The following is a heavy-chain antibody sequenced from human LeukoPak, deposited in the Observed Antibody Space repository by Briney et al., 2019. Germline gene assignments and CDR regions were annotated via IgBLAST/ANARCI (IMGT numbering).Heavy chain of an antibody. D-gene: IGHD5-24*01. V-gene: IGHV4-31*03. CDR3: ARDHTLRDGYTLGAFDI. CDR1: GGSISSRGYY. CDR2: IYYSGST. Sequence: SETLSLTCTVSGGSISSRGYYWSWICQYPGKGLEWIGYIYYSGSTFYNPSLKSRATISVDASKNQFSLKLSSVTAAATAVYYCARDHTLRDGYTLGAFDIWGQGTMVSVSS. J-gene: IGHJ3*02.